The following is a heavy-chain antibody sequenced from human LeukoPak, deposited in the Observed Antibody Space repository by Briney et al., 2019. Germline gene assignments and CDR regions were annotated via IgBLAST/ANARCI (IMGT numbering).Heavy chain of an antibody. CDR1: GGSISSYY. Sequence: PSETLSLTCTVSGGSISSYYWSWIRQPPGKGLEWIGYIYYSGSTNYNPSLKSRVTISVDTPKNQFSLKLSSVTAADTAVYYCARHPPYYYGSGKAKNWFGPWGQGTLVTVSS. CDR2: IYYSGST. J-gene: IGHJ5*02. D-gene: IGHD3-10*01. V-gene: IGHV4-59*08. CDR3: ARHPPYYYGSGKAKNWFGP.